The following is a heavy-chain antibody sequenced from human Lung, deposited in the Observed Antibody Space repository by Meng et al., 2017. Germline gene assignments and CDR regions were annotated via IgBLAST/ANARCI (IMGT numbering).Heavy chain of an antibody. D-gene: IGHD3-10*01. Sequence: QVPLEESGPGLVQPSGTLSLTCAVSGGSISSSNWWSWVRQPPGKGLEWIGEIYHTGSTNYNPSLKSRVTISVDKSKNQFSLKLSSVTAADTAVYYCARGSITMVRGVSVFDPWGQGTLVTVSS. V-gene: IGHV4-4*02. CDR2: IYHTGST. CDR1: GGSISSSNW. CDR3: ARGSITMVRGVSVFDP. J-gene: IGHJ5*02.